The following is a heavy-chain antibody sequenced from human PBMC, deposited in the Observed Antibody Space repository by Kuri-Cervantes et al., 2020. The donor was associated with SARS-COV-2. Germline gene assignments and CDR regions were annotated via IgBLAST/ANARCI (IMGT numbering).Heavy chain of an antibody. CDR3: AKNPVPAAIRFDY. CDR1: GFTFSSYA. J-gene: IGHJ4*02. CDR2: ISGSGGST. Sequence: LSLTCAASGFTFSSYAMSWVRQAPGKGLEWVSAISGSGGSTYYADSVKGRFTISRDNSKNTLYLQMNSLRAEDTAVYHCAKNPVPAAIRFDYWGQGTLVTVSS. V-gene: IGHV3-23*01. D-gene: IGHD2-2*01.